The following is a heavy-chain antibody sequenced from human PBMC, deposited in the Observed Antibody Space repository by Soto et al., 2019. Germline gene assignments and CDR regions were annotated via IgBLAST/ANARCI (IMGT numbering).Heavy chain of an antibody. CDR1: GGTVSSGGDA. V-gene: IGHV4-30-2*01. CDR3: AREPLAGAYCYDS. J-gene: IGHJ4*02. CDR2: IYHSGIT. Sequence: QLRLQESGSGLVKPSQALSLTCALSGGTVSSGGDAYNWIRQPPGKALEWIGYIYHSGITSYSPSLQGRVTISVDRSKNHFSLKLTAVTAADTAAYYCAREPLAGAYCYDSWGQGTLVTVSS. D-gene: IGHD2-15*01.